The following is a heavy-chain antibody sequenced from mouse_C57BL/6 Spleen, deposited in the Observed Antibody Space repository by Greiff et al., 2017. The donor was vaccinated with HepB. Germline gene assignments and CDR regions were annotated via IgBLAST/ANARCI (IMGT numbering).Heavy chain of an antibody. V-gene: IGHV2-2*02. Sequence: QVQLQQSGPGLVQPSQSLSITCTVSGFSLTSYGVHWVRQSPGKGLEWLGVIWSGGSTDYYAAFISRLSISKDKSKNQVYFKMNSLQASDTAIYYCARWGWDWYFDVWGTGTTVTVSS. D-gene: IGHD3-3*01. J-gene: IGHJ1*03. CDR3: ARWGWDWYFDV. CDR1: GFSLTSYG. CDR2: IWSGGST.